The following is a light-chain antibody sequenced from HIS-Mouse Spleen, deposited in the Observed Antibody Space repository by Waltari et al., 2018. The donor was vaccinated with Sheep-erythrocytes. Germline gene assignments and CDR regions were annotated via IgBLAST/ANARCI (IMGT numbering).Light chain of an antibody. CDR3: AAWDDSLNGYV. V-gene: IGLV1-44*01. J-gene: IGLJ1*01. CDR1: SSNIGSNT. Sequence: QSVLTQPPSASGTPGQRVTISCSGSSSNIGSNTVNWYQQLPGTAPKLLIYSNNQGPSGVPDRFSGSMSGTSASLAISGLQSEDEADYYCAAWDDSLNGYVFGTGTKVTVL. CDR2: SNN.